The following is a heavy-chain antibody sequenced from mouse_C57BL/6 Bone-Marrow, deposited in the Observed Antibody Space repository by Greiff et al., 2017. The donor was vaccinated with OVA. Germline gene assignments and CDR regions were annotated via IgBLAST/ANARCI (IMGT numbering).Heavy chain of an antibody. CDR1: GFNIKDYY. Sequence: EVMLVESGAELVKPGASVKLSCTASGFNIKDYYMHWVKQRTEQGLEWIGRIDPEDGETKYAPKFQGKATITADTSSNTAYLQLSSLTSEDTAVYYCAKITTVVAVDYWGQGTTLTVSS. D-gene: IGHD1-1*01. J-gene: IGHJ2*01. V-gene: IGHV14-2*01. CDR2: IDPEDGET. CDR3: AKITTVVAVDY.